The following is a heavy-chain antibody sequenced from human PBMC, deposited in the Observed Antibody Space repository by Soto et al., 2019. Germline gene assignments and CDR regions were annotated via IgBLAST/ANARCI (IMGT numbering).Heavy chain of an antibody. CDR2: IWYDGSNK. D-gene: IGHD1-26*01. CDR3: ARDGGKKWELPFDY. V-gene: IGHV3-33*01. CDR1: GFTFSSYG. Sequence: QVQLVESGGGVVQPGRSLRLSCAASGFTFSSYGMHWVRQAPGKGLEWVAVIWYDGSNKYYADSVKGRFTISRDNSKNLLYLQMNSLRAEDTAVDYCARDGGKKWELPFDYWGQGTLVTVSS. J-gene: IGHJ4*02.